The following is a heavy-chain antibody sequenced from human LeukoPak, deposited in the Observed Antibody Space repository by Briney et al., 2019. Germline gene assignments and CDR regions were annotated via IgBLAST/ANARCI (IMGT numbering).Heavy chain of an antibody. V-gene: IGHV3-23*01. CDR1: GFTFSSSA. CDR2: ISSSGGST. Sequence: GGSLRLSCAASGFTFSSSAMSWVRQAPGKGLEWVSAISSSGGSTYYADSVKGRFTISRDNSKNTLYLQMNTLRAEDTAVYYCAKTLTAITQSYYYDSSGYDYWGQGTLVTVSS. CDR3: AKTLTAITQSYYYDSSGYDY. D-gene: IGHD3-22*01. J-gene: IGHJ4*02.